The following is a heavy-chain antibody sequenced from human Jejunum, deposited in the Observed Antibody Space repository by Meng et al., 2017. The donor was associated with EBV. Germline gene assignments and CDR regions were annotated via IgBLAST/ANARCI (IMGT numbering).Heavy chain of an antibody. V-gene: IGHV4-59*01. CDR3: ARGGGRPEY. CDR1: GVSMSNFY. CDR2: IYYSVST. D-gene: IGHD3-10*01. J-gene: IGHJ4*02. Sequence: QGHLKGSGPGLVKPSVTLSLTCTVSGVSMSNFYWSWFRQPPGKGLEWIGYIYYSVSTNYNPSLKSRVTISVDTSKNQFSLSLSSVTAADTAVYYCARGGGRPEYWGQGILVTVSS.